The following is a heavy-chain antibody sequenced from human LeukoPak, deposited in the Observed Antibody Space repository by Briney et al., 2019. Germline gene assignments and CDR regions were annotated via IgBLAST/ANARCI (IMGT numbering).Heavy chain of an antibody. D-gene: IGHD5-12*01. CDR2: INEVGSER. CDR1: GFTLSSYW. J-gene: IGHJ4*02. V-gene: IGHV3-7*01. CDR3: ASVPSDWGYSGYYSL. Sequence: GGSLTLSCTASGFTLSSYWMIWVRQAPGKGLECVANINEVGSERYYLDTVKGRCTISTYNAKNLLYLQMSSLRAEDTAAYYCASVPSDWGYSGYYSLWGQGTLVTVSS.